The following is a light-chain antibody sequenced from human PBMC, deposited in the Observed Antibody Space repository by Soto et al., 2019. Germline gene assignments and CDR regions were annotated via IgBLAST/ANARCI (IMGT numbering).Light chain of an antibody. V-gene: IGKV1-5*03. Sequence: DIQMTQSPSTLSASVGDRVTITCRASQSISSWLAWYQQKPGKAPKLPIYKASSLESGVPSRFSGSGSGTEFTLTISSLQPDDFATYYCQQYSSYSWTFGQGTKVDIK. CDR2: KAS. J-gene: IGKJ1*01. CDR3: QQYSSYSWT. CDR1: QSISSW.